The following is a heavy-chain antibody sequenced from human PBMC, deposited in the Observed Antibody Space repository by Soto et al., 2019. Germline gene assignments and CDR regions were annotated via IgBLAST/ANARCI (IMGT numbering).Heavy chain of an antibody. CDR3: ARDLRYFDYGMDV. D-gene: IGHD3-9*01. V-gene: IGHV4-4*02. J-gene: IGHJ6*02. Sequence: SETLSLTCAVSGGSISSSNWWSWVRRPPGKGLEWIGEIYHSGSTNYNPSLKSRVTISVDKSKNQFSLKLSSVTAADTAVYYCARDLRYFDYGMDVWGQGTTVTVSS. CDR2: IYHSGST. CDR1: GGSISSSNW.